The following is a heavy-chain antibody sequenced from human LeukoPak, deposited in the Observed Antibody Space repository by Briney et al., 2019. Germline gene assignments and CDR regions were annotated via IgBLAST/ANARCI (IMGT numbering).Heavy chain of an antibody. Sequence: ASVKVSCKASGYTFTGYYMHWVRQAPGQGLEWVGWINTYSGNTDYAQNLQGRVTMTTDTSTTTTYMELRSLRSDDTAVYYCARGSLYYFDSRGYDDSFDYWGQGTPVTVSS. D-gene: IGHD3-22*01. CDR1: GYTFTGYY. CDR3: ARGSLYYFDSRGYDDSFDY. CDR2: INTYSGNT. J-gene: IGHJ4*02. V-gene: IGHV1-18*04.